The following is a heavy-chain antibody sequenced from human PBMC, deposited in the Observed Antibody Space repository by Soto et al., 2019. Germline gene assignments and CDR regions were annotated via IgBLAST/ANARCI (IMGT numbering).Heavy chain of an antibody. CDR2: IERDDDDK. J-gene: IGHJ6*02. D-gene: IGHD1-20*01. Sequence: GPTLVNPTETLTLTCTFSGFSLTSPGMWVSWIRQPPGKALEWLALIERDDDDKYYSTSLKTRLTISKDTRKNQVVLTMANMDPADTGTYYCARSIRGPRRFNGMDVWGQGTTVTVSS. CDR1: GFSLTSPGMW. V-gene: IGHV2-70*13. CDR3: ARSIRGPRRFNGMDV.